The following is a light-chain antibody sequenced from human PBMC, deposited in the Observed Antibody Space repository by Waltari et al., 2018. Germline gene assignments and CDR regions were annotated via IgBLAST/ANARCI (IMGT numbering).Light chain of an antibody. Sequence: ELVITQSPPPLSVSPGETATLSCRASQSVSSHVAWYKQKPGQAPRLLMFVASTRATGIPARFSGSGSGTEFTLTISSLQSEDSGVYYCQHYENWPHTFGGGTKVEIK. CDR3: QHYENWPHT. CDR2: VAS. V-gene: IGKV3D-15*01. J-gene: IGKJ4*01. CDR1: QSVSSH.